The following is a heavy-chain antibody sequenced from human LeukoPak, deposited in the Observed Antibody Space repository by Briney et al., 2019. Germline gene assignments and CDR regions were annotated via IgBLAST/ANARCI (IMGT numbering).Heavy chain of an antibody. D-gene: IGHD6-13*01. V-gene: IGHV4-39*01. CDR3: ARSSGYSSSGGLNWFDT. CDR2: MYYSGST. CDR1: GGSISSSSYY. J-gene: IGHJ5*02. Sequence: SETLSLTCTVSGGSISSSSYYWGWIRQPPGKGLEWIGSMYYSGSTYYNPSLKSRVTISVDTSKNQFSLKLSPVTAADTAVYYCARSSGYSSSGGLNWFDTWGQRPLVPVSS.